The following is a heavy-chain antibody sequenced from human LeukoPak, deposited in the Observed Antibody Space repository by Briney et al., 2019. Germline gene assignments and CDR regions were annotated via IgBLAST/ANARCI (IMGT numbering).Heavy chain of an antibody. CDR3: ARYDIVTGSYDAFDI. J-gene: IGHJ3*02. Sequence: SETLSLTCTVSGASISRYYWSWIRQPPGKGLEWIGYVYYSGSTKYNPSLNSRVTISLDTPKNQFSLKLSPVTAADTAMYFCARYDIVTGSYDAFDIWGRGTMVTVSS. CDR2: VYYSGST. V-gene: IGHV4-59*08. D-gene: IGHD3-9*01. CDR1: GASISRYY.